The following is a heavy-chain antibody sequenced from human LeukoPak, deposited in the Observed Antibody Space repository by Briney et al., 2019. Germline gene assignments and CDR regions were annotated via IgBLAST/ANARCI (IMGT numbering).Heavy chain of an antibody. CDR2: ILNSGST. J-gene: IGHJ4*02. Sequence: SETLSLTCTVSGGSISSYYWSWIRQPPGKGLEWIGYILNSGSTNYNPSLKSRVTISVDTSKNQFSLKLSSVTAADTAVYFCALGDCSSTSCYVFDYWGQGTLVTVSS. D-gene: IGHD2-2*01. CDR1: GGSISSYY. V-gene: IGHV4-59*01. CDR3: ALGDCSSTSCYVFDY.